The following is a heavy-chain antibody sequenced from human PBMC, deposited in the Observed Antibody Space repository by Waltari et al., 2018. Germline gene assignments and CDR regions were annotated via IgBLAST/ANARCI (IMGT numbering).Heavy chain of an antibody. J-gene: IGHJ6*02. CDR2: ISTISIYI. CDR3: ARNFYYGLDV. V-gene: IGHV3-21*01. CDR1: GFTFGAFN. Sequence: EVQLVESGGGLVKPGGSLRLSCVASGFTFGAFNMNWVRQAPGKGLDGVSFISTISIYINYADSVKGRFTVSRDNAKNSLYLQLNTLRAEDTAVYFCARNFYYGLDVWGQGTTVTVSS.